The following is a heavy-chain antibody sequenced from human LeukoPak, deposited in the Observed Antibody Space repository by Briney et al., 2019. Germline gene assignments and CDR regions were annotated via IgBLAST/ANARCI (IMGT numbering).Heavy chain of an antibody. J-gene: IGHJ3*02. Sequence: PGGSLRLSCAASGFTFSSYWMNWVRQAPGKGLEWVANIKQDGSEKYYVDSVKGRFTISRDNAKNSLYLQMNSLRAEDTAVYYCARGASVVAGNDNAFDIWGQGTMVTVSS. CDR1: GFTFSSYW. CDR3: ARGASVVAGNDNAFDI. CDR2: IKQDGSEK. D-gene: IGHD6-19*01. V-gene: IGHV3-7*01.